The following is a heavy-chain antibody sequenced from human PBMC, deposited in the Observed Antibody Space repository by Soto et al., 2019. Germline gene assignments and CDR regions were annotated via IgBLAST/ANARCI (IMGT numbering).Heavy chain of an antibody. CDR3: ATMNGYFEY. CDR2: ITATGDRT. CDR1: GFRFSSYS. J-gene: IGHJ4*02. Sequence: EVQLLESGGGLVQPGGSLRLSCADSGFRFSSYSMSWVRQTPGKGLEWVAAITATGDRTYYADSVTGRFTISRDNSKKTHYLQITSLRAEDTAMYYCATMNGYFEYWGQGTPVTVSS. V-gene: IGHV3-23*01. D-gene: IGHD3-22*01.